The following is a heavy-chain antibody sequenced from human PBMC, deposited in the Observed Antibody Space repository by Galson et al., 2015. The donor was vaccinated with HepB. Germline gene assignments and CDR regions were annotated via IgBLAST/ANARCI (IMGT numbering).Heavy chain of an antibody. D-gene: IGHD4-17*01. CDR3: ARFEGYGDYLGPNRIYYYGMDV. Sequence: SVKVSCKASGGTFSSYAISWVRQAPGQGLEWMGGIIPIFGTANYAQKFQGRVTITADRSTSTAYMELSSLRSEDTAVYYCARFEGYGDYLGPNRIYYYGMDVWGQGTTVTGSS. V-gene: IGHV1-69*06. J-gene: IGHJ6*02. CDR2: IIPIFGTA. CDR1: GGTFSSYA.